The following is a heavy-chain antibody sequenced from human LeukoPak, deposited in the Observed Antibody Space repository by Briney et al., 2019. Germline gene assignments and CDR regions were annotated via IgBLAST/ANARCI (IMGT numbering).Heavy chain of an antibody. J-gene: IGHJ5*01. CDR2: FYYSGTT. D-gene: IGHD2-15*01. Sequence: SETLSLTCTVSGGSISSSSNFCGWIRQPPGKGLEWIGTFYYSGTTYYNPSLKSRVTISVDASKNQFSLKLTSVTAADTAVHYCATRPLGYCTGGSCHWFDSWGQGTLVTVSS. V-gene: IGHV4-39*01. CDR3: ATRPLGYCTGGSCHWFDS. CDR1: GGSISSSSNF.